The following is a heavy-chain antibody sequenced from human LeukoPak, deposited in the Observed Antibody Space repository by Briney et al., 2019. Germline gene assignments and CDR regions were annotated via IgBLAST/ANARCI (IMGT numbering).Heavy chain of an antibody. J-gene: IGHJ4*02. CDR2: IIPIFGTA. CDR1: GGTFSSYA. V-gene: IGHV1-69*13. Sequence: GASVKVSCKASGGTFSSYAISWVRQAPGQGLEWMGGIIPIFGTANYAQKFQGRVTITADESTSTAYMELSSLRSEDTAVYYCARDRSYYDSSGSDYWGQGTLVTVSS. CDR3: ARDRSYYDSSGSDY. D-gene: IGHD3-22*01.